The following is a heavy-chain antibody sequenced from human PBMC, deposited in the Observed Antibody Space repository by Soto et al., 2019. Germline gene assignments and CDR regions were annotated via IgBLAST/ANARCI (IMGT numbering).Heavy chain of an antibody. V-gene: IGHV3-30*18. J-gene: IGHJ5*02. CDR2: ISYDGSNK. CDR1: GFMFSNYA. D-gene: IGHD3-10*01. CDR3: AKDSESTPLWLGEDWFDP. Sequence: GGSLRLSCAASGFMFSNYAMHWVRQAPGKGLEWVAVISYDGSNKYYMDSVKGRFTISRDNSRNTVYLQMNSLRDEDTAVYYCAKDSESTPLWLGEDWFDPWGQGTLVTVSS.